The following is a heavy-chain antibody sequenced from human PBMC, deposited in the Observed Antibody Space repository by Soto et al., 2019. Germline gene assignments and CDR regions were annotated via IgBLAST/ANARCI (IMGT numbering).Heavy chain of an antibody. CDR3: ARRGSSWDTYYYYGMDV. CDR1: GYSFTSYW. V-gene: IGHV5-10-1*01. D-gene: IGHD6-13*01. J-gene: IGHJ6*02. Sequence: GESLKISCKGSGYSFTSYWISWVRQMPGKGLEWMGRIDPSDSYTNYSPSFQGHVTISADKSISTAYLQWSSLKASDTAMYYCARRGSSWDTYYYYGMDVWGQGTTVTVSS. CDR2: IDPSDSYT.